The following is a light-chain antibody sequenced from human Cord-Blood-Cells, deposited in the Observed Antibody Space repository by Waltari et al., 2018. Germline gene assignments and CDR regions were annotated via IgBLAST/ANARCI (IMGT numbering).Light chain of an antibody. V-gene: IGLV3-21*04. CDR3: QVWDSSSNHVV. J-gene: IGLJ2*01. CDR1: NIGSNS. CDR2: YVS. Sequence: PGKTARITCGGNNIGSNSVHWYQQKPGQDPVLVIYYVSDWPSGIPERFSGSNSGTTATLTISRVEAGDEADYYCQVWDSSSNHVVFGGGTKLTVL.